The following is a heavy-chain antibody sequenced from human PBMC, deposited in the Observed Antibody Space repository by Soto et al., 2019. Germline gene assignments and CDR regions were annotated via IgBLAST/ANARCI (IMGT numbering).Heavy chain of an antibody. D-gene: IGHD1-26*01. CDR2: INPYNGDT. CDR1: TYTFSSFG. J-gene: IGHJ4*02. V-gene: IGHV1-18*01. CDR3: ARDPFYSGTNLQVGFFDS. Sequence: ASVKVSCKASTYTFSSFGISWMRQAPGQGLEWMGWINPYNGDTNYAQNLQGRVTLTTDTSTSTAYMELRSLRSADTAIYYCARDPFYSGTNLQVGFFDSWGQGTLVTVSS.